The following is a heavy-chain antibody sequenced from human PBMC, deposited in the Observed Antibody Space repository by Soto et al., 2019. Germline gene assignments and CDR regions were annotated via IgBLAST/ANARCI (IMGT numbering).Heavy chain of an antibody. CDR2: ISGSGGST. J-gene: IGHJ3*02. CDR1: GFTFSSYA. D-gene: IGHD5-18*01. Sequence: EVQLLESGGGLVQPGGSLRLSCAASGFTFSSYAMSWVRQAPGKGLEWVSAISGSGGSTYYAGSVKGRFTISRDNSKNTLYQQMNSLRAADTAVYYCAKDLIQDTAMARCVFDIWGQGTMVTVSA. V-gene: IGHV3-23*01. CDR3: AKDLIQDTAMARCVFDI.